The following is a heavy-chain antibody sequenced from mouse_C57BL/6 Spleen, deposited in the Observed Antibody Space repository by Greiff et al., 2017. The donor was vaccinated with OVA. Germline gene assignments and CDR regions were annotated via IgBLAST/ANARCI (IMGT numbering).Heavy chain of an antibody. Sequence: QVQLKQSGAELVRPGASVKLSCKASGYTFTDYEMHWVKQTPVHGLEWIGAIDPETGGTAYNQKFKGKAILTADKSSSTAYMELRSLTSEDSAVYYCTRYGPFAYWGQGTLVTVSA. D-gene: IGHD1-2*01. J-gene: IGHJ3*01. CDR2: IDPETGGT. CDR3: TRYGPFAY. CDR1: GYTFTDYE. V-gene: IGHV1-15*01.